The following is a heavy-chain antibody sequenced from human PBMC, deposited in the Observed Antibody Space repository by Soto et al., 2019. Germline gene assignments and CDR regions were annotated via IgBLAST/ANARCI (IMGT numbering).Heavy chain of an antibody. Sequence: GGSLRLSCAASGFTFSSYAMSWVRQAPGKGLEWVSAISGSGGSTYYADSVKGRFTISRDNSKNTLYLQMNSLRAEDTAVYYCAKVTRRDYDFWSGYYTGINYYYGMDVWGQGTTVTVSS. D-gene: IGHD3-3*01. J-gene: IGHJ6*02. CDR1: GFTFSSYA. V-gene: IGHV3-23*01. CDR3: AKVTRRDYDFWSGYYTGINYYYGMDV. CDR2: ISGSGGST.